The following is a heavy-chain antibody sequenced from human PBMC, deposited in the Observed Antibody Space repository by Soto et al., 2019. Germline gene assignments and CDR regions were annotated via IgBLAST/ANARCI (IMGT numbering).Heavy chain of an antibody. CDR3: GRERGSGWTFDY. CDR2: ISSSSSYI. V-gene: IGHV3-21*01. D-gene: IGHD6-19*01. Sequence: PGGSLRLSCAASGFTFSSYSMNWVRQAPGKGLEWVSSISSSSSYIYYADSVKGRFTISRDNVQNSLYLQMHSLRAEDTAVYYCGRERGSGWTFDYWVQGGLVIVP. CDR1: GFTFSSYS. J-gene: IGHJ4*02.